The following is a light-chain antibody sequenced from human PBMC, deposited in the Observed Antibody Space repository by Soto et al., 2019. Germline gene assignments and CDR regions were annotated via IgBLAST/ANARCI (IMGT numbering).Light chain of an antibody. J-gene: IGLJ1*01. CDR1: SSNIGSKT. Sequence: QSVLTQPPSASATPGQRVTISCSGSSSNIGSKTVNWYQQLPGTAPKLLIYSNNQRPSGVPDRLSGSKSGTSASLAISGLQSEDEADYYCAAWDDSSNDYVFGTGTMLTVL. CDR3: AAWDDSSNDYV. V-gene: IGLV1-44*01. CDR2: SNN.